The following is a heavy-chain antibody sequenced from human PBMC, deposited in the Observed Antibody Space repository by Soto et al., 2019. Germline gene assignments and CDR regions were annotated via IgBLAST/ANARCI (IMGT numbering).Heavy chain of an antibody. V-gene: IGHV6-1*01. Sequence: SQTLSLTCAISGDSVSSNSAAWNWIRQSPSRGLEWLGRTYYRSKWYNDYAVSVKSRITINPDTSKNQFSLQLNSVTPEDTAVYYCARWVNGRVVPAAIWRGGDRYHYYYYAMDVWGQVTTVTVSS. CDR3: ARWVNGRVVPAAIWRGGDRYHYYYYAMDV. D-gene: IGHD2-2*01. CDR1: GDSVSSNSAA. J-gene: IGHJ6*02. CDR2: TYYRSKWYN.